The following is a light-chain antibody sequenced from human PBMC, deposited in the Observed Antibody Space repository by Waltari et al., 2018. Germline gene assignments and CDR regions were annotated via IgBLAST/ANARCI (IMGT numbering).Light chain of an antibody. CDR2: WAS. CDR3: QQYYNTPFT. J-gene: IGKJ3*01. CDR1: QSVLLRPNNKNS. Sequence: DIVMTQSPDSLAVSLGERATINCKSSQSVLLRPNNKNSLAWYQQKPGQPPKLLIYWASTRESGVPDRFSGSGSGTDFTLTISNLQAEDVAVYYCQQYYNTPFTFGPGTKVDIK. V-gene: IGKV4-1*01.